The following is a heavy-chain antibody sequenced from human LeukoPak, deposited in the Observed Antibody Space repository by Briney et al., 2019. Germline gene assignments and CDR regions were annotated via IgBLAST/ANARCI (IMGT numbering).Heavy chain of an antibody. CDR1: GFTVSSNY. CDR2: IYSGGST. D-gene: IGHD3-10*01. J-gene: IGHJ6*04. CDR3: ARDQRITMVRGLAPVYYYYGMDV. V-gene: IGHV3-53*01. Sequence: PGGSLRLSCAASGFTVSSNYMSWVRQAPGKGLEWVSVIYSGGSTYYADSVKGRFTISRDNSKNTLYLQMNSLRAEDTAVYYCARDQRITMVRGLAPVYYYYGMDVWGKGTTVTVSS.